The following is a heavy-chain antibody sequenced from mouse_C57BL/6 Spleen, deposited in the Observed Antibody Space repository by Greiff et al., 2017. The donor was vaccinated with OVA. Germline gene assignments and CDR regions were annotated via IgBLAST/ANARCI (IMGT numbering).Heavy chain of an antibody. CDR2: IDPEAGET. Sequence: VQLQQSGAELVKPGASVKLSCTASGFNITDYYMHWVKQRTEQGLEWIGRIDPEAGETKYAPKFQGKATITADTSSNTAYLQLSSLTSEDTAVYYCALLDYFDYWGQGTTLTVSS. D-gene: IGHD2-1*01. CDR1: GFNITDYY. J-gene: IGHJ2*01. V-gene: IGHV14-2*01. CDR3: ALLDYFDY.